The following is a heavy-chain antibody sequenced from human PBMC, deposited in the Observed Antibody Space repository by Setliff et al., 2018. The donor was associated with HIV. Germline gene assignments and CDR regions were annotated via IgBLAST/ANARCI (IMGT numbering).Heavy chain of an antibody. CDR1: GDSIGTYF. CDR2: FYYGGST. J-gene: IGHJ5*02. CDR3: ARARLLGGILS. Sequence: SETLSLTCSVSGDSIGTYFWNWIRQTPGKRLEWIGFFYYGGSTDYNPALKNRVVISVDTSRNRVSLKMTSVTAADTAVYYCARARLLGGILSWGRGALVTVSS. V-gene: IGHV4-59*01. D-gene: IGHD7-27*01.